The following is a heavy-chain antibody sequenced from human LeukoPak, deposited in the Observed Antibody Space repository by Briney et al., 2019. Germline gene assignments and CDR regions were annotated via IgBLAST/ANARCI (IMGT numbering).Heavy chain of an antibody. D-gene: IGHD5-18*01. CDR1: GLTFRSYA. V-gene: IGHV3-23*01. J-gene: IGHJ4*02. Sequence: GGSLRLSCTVSGLTFRSYAMNWVRQAPGKGLEWISLISGGGDTTYYADSVKGRFSISRHNSENRLFLQMSNLRAEDTAVYYCSTRSAMVFWGQGTLVAVSS. CDR2: ISGGGDTT. CDR3: STRSAMVF.